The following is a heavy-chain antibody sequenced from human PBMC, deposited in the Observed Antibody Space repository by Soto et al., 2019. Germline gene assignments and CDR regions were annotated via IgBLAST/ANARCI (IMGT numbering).Heavy chain of an antibody. J-gene: IGHJ6*03. Sequence: QVQLQESGPGLVKPSETLSLTCTVSGGSISSYYWSWIRQPPGKGLEWIGYIYYSGSTNYNPSLKSRVTISVDTSKNQFSLKLSSVTAADTAVYYCARIRIEYSSSFSYYYYYYMDVWGKGTTVTVSS. CDR2: IYYSGST. D-gene: IGHD6-6*01. CDR3: ARIRIEYSSSFSYYYYYYMDV. CDR1: GGSISSYY. V-gene: IGHV4-59*08.